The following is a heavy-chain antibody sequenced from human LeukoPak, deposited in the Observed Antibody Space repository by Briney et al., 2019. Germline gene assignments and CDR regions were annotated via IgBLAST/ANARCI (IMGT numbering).Heavy chain of an antibody. J-gene: IGHJ4*02. CDR3: AILLLRYFDWLDY. V-gene: IGHV3-48*01. Sequence: PGGSLRLSCAASGFTFSSYGMSWVRQAPGKGLEWVSYISSSSSTIYYADSVKGRFTISRDNSKNTLYLQMNSLRAEDTAVYYCAILLLRYFDWLDYWGQGTLVTVSS. CDR1: GFTFSSYG. CDR2: ISSSSSTI. D-gene: IGHD3-9*01.